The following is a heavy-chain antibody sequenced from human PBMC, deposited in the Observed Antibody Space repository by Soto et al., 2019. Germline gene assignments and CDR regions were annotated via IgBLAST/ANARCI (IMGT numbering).Heavy chain of an antibody. CDR2: IYYSGST. Sequence: PSETLSLTCTVSGGSISSGGYYWSWIRQHPGKGLEWIGYIYYSGSTYYNPSLKSRVTISVDTSKNQFSLKLSSVTAADTAVYYCARDSGIAAAGPPIFDYWGQGTQVTVSS. CDR1: GGSISSGGYY. D-gene: IGHD6-13*01. CDR3: ARDSGIAAAGPPIFDY. J-gene: IGHJ4*02. V-gene: IGHV4-31*03.